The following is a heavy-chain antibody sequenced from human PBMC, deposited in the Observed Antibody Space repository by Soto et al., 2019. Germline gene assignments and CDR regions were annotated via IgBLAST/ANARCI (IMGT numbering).Heavy chain of an antibody. J-gene: IGHJ4*02. CDR3: AKGRTVLGSCPCRFDY. CDR1: GFTFSTYA. Sequence: EVQLLESGGGLVQPGGSLRLSCAASGFTFSTYAMIWVRQAPGKGLEWVSAVSASGSSTYYADSVKGRFTISRDNSKNTLFMRMHSLRAEDTALYYCAKGRTVLGSCPCRFDYWGQGTLVTVSS. D-gene: IGHD3-16*01. V-gene: IGHV3-23*01. CDR2: VSASGSST.